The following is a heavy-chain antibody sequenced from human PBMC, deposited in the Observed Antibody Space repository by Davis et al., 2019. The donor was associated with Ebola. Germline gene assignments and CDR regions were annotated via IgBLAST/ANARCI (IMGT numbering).Heavy chain of an antibody. CDR1: GFTFSSYA. CDR3: ARDKGRFLEWLLFWGDYGMDV. CDR2: ISYDGSNK. D-gene: IGHD3-3*01. V-gene: IGHV3-30-3*01. Sequence: GESLKISCAASGFTFSSYAMHWVRQAPGKGLEWVAVISYDGSNKYYADSVKGRFTISRDNSKNTLYLQMNSLRAEDTAVYYCARDKGRFLEWLLFWGDYGMDVWGQGTTVTVSS. J-gene: IGHJ6*02.